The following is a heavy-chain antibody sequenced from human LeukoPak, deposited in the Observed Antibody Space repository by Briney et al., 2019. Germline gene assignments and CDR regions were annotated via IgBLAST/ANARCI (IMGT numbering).Heavy chain of an antibody. V-gene: IGHV1-2*02. J-gene: IGHJ4*02. CDR2: INPNSGGT. CDR3: AKDLDYTTYGYYFDY. CDR1: GYTFTGYY. D-gene: IGHD4-11*01. Sequence: ASVKVSCKASGYTFTGYYMHWVRQAPGQGLEWMGWINPNSGGTNYAQKFRGRVTMTRDTSISTAYMELSRLRSDDTAVYYCAKDLDYTTYGYYFDYWGQGTLVPVSS.